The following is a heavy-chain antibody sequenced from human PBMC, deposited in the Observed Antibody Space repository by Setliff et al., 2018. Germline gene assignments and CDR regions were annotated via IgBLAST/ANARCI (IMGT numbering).Heavy chain of an antibody. Sequence: GASVKVSCKASGGTFSSYAISWVRQAPGQGLEWMGGIIPIFDTTDYAQKFQGRVTMTRDTSTSTVYMEMSSLRSEDTALYYCAREPQHSGAFDIWGQGTMVTVSS. CDR3: AREPQHSGAFDI. D-gene: IGHD3-10*01. CDR2: IIPIFDTT. CDR1: GGTFSSYA. J-gene: IGHJ3*02. V-gene: IGHV1-69*05.